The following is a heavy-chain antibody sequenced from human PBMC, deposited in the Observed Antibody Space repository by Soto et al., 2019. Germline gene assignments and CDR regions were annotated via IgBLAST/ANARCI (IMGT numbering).Heavy chain of an antibody. V-gene: IGHV3-30-3*01. CDR1: GFTFSSYA. CDR2: ISYDGSNK. CDR3: ASSARGGYYYGMDV. J-gene: IGHJ6*02. Sequence: PXGSLRLSCAASGFTFSSYALHWVRQAPGKGLEWVAVISYDGSNKYYADSVKGRFTISRDNSKNTLYPQMNSLRAEDTAVYYCASSARGGYYYGMDVWGQGTTVTVSS. D-gene: IGHD2-15*01.